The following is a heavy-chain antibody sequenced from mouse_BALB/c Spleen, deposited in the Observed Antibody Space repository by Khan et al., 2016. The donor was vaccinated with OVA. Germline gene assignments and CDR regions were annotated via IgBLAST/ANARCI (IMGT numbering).Heavy chain of an antibody. CDR2: IWAGGST. J-gene: IGHJ2*01. CDR1: GFSLTSHG. Sequence: QVQLKESGPGLVAPSQSLSITCTVSGFSLTSHGVHWVRQPPGKGLEWLGVIWAGGSTNYNSALMSRLSISKESSKSQVFLKMNSLQTDDTAMYYCARNREPDYFDYWGQGTTLTVSS. V-gene: IGHV2-9*02. CDR3: ARNREPDYFDY.